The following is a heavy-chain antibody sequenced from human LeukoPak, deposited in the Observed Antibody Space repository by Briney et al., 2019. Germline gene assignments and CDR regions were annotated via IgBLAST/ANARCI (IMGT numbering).Heavy chain of an antibody. CDR1: GFTFSSYA. J-gene: IGHJ4*02. CDR3: AKKLFFTYYYVSSVFYSPY. Sequence: GGSLRLSCAASGFTFSSYAMSWVRQAPGKGLEWVSAISGSGGSTYYADSVKGRFTISRDNSKNTLYLLMNSLRAEDTAVYYCAKKLFFTYYYVSSVFYSPYWGREPLVPVSS. V-gene: IGHV3-23*01. D-gene: IGHD3-22*01. CDR2: ISGSGGST.